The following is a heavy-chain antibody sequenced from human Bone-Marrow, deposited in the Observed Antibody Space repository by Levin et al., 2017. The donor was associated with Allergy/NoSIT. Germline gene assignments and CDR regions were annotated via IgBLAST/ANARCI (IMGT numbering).Heavy chain of an antibody. Sequence: KSGGSLRLSCTVSGGSISSYYWSWIRQPPGKGLEWIGYIYYSGSTNYNPSLKSRVTISVDTSKNQFSLKLSSVTAADTAVYYCARVWWDYDYIWGSYRPMYYFDYWGQGTLVTVSS. D-gene: IGHD3-16*02. V-gene: IGHV4-59*01. J-gene: IGHJ4*02. CDR1: GGSISSYY. CDR3: ARVWWDYDYIWGSYRPMYYFDY. CDR2: IYYSGST.